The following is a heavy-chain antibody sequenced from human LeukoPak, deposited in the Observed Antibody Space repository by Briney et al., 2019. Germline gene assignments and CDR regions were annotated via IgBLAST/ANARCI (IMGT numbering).Heavy chain of an antibody. V-gene: IGHV1-69*01. D-gene: IGHD3-22*01. CDR2: IVPIFGTA. Sequence: KISCKGSGYSFTSYWISWVRQAPGQGLEWMGGIVPIFGTANYAQKFQGRVTITADESTSTAYMELSSLRSEDTAVYYCARDYDSSGYCFGYWGQGTLVTVSS. J-gene: IGHJ4*02. CDR3: ARDYDSSGYCFGY. CDR1: GYSFTSYW.